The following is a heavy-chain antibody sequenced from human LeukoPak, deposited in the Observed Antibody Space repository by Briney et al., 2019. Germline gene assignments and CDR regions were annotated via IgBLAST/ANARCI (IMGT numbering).Heavy chain of an antibody. CDR3: ARDLMTTETNY. V-gene: IGHV3-30*01. D-gene: IGHD4-17*01. CDR1: GFTFSSYA. CDR2: ISYDGSNK. Sequence: GGSLRLSCAASGFTFSSYAMHWVRQAPGKGLEWVAVISYDGSNKYYADSVKGRFTISRDNSKNTLYLQMNSLRAEDTAVYYCARDLMTTETNYWGQGTLVTVSS. J-gene: IGHJ4*02.